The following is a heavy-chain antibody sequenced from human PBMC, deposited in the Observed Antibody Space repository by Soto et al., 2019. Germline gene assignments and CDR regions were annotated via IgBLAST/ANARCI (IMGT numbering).Heavy chain of an antibody. Sequence: SETLSLTCTVSGGSISSGDYYWSWLRQPPGKGLEWIGYIYYSGSTYYNPSLKSRVTISVDTSKDQFSLKLSSVTAADTAVYYCAREATIAARLDSWGQGTLVTVSS. V-gene: IGHV4-30-4*01. CDR1: GGSISSGDYY. CDR2: IYYSGST. J-gene: IGHJ4*02. CDR3: AREATIAARLDS. D-gene: IGHD6-6*01.